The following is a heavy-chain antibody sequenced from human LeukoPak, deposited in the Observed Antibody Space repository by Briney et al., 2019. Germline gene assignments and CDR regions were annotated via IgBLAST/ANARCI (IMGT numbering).Heavy chain of an antibody. J-gene: IGHJ3*02. CDR3: VRGERLGPDI. D-gene: IGHD3-16*01. CDR2: IRYSGSA. V-gene: IGHV4-59*01. Sequence: SETLSLTCTVSGDSIIGYYWSWVRQPPGKGLEWIGYIRYSGSANYNPSLTSRVTISVDTSKNQFSLTLGSLTAADTAVYYCVRGERLGPDIWGQGTLVTVSS. CDR1: GDSIIGYY.